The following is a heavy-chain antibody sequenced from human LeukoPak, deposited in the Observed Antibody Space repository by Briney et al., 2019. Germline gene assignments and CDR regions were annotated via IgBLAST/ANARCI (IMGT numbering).Heavy chain of an antibody. CDR3: AKVIVVVPAAPFGWFDP. CDR2: ISSIRNYI. CDR1: KFTFSDYS. J-gene: IGHJ5*02. D-gene: IGHD2-2*01. Sequence: GGSLRLSCAASKFTFSDYSMSWVRQAPGKGLEWVSSISSIRNYIYYADSVKGRFTVSRDNSKNTLYLQMNSLRAEDTAVYYCAKVIVVVPAAPFGWFDPWGQGTLVTVSS. V-gene: IGHV3-21*04.